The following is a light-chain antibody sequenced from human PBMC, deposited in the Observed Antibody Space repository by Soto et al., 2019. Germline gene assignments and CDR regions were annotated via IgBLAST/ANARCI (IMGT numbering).Light chain of an antibody. V-gene: IGKV3-11*01. CDR3: QQRSNWGVT. Sequence: EIVLTQSPATLSLSPGERATLSCRASQSVSSYLAWYQQKPGQAPRLLIYDASNRATGIPARFSGSGSGTDFTLSISSLEPEDSAVYYCQQRSNWGVTLGGGTKVEIK. J-gene: IGKJ4*01. CDR2: DAS. CDR1: QSVSSY.